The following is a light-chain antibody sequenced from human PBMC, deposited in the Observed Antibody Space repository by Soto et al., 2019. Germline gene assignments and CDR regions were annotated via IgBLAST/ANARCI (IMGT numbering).Light chain of an antibody. CDR2: EVS. J-gene: IGLJ2*01. CDR3: SSYTTTNTVL. CDR1: NSDIGGFTY. Sequence: QSALTQPASVSGSPGQSITISCTGTNSDIGGFTYVSWYQQHPGKAPKLIIYEVSNRPSGVSDRFSGFKSGNTASLTISGLQAEDDADYFCSSYTTTNTVLFGGGTKLTVL. V-gene: IGLV2-14*01.